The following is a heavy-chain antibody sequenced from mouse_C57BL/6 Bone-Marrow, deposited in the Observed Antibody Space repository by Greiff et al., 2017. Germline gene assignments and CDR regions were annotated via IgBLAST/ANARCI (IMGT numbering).Heavy chain of an antibody. D-gene: IGHD2-4*01. CDR2: ITPRSGYI. J-gene: IGHJ3*01. CDR3: ARSGRLRRGFAY. V-gene: IGHV1-4*01. CDR1: GHTFPSHT. Sequence: QLQQSGPELARHGAPVRMSSKAPGHTFPSHTMHWGKQRLGQGREWIGYITPRSGYIKYNQKFKDKATLTSDKSSSTAYMHLSSLTAKDSAVYYCARSGRLRRGFAYWWEGILVIVCA.